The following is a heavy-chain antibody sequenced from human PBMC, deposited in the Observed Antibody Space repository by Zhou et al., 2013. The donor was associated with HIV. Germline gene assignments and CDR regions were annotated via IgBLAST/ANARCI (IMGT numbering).Heavy chain of an antibody. CDR2: ISAYNDNP. CDR3: ARPTPGALDY. Sequence: QLVQSGSEVQKPGASVKVSCKASGYRFGMYGITWVRQAPGQGLEWVGWISAYNDNPSSAQRLQGRVTMTADTSTSTAYLELRSLRFDDTAVYYCARPTPGALDYWGQGTLVTVSS. CDR1: GYRFGMYG. V-gene: IGHV1-18*01. J-gene: IGHJ4*02. D-gene: IGHD1-26*01.